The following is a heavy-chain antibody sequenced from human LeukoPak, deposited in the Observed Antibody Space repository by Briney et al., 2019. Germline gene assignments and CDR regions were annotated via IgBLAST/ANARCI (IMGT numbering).Heavy chain of an antibody. CDR1: GDSLNRGSYY. Sequence: SETLSLTCSVSGDSLNRGSYYWNWIWQPAGKGLEWLGRISASGNTNYNPSLKSRVAISVDASKNQFSLRLTSVTAADTAVYFCARGVTVFGGAPKGALDIWGRGTMVTVSS. V-gene: IGHV4-61*02. CDR2: ISASGNT. J-gene: IGHJ3*02. D-gene: IGHD3-3*01. CDR3: ARGVTVFGGAPKGALDI.